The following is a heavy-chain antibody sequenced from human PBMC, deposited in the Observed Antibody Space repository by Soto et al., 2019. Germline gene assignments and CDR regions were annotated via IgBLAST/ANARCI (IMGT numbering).Heavy chain of an antibody. V-gene: IGHV2-5*02. CDR2: IYWDDDK. CDR3: AHIVVAGLGYYFDY. CDR1: GFSLSSTRMA. D-gene: IGHD6-19*01. J-gene: IGHJ4*02. Sequence: QITLKESGPTLVKPTQTLTLTCTFSGFSLSSTRMAVGWIRQPPGKALEWLALIYWDDDKRYSPFLKSRLTITKDTSKHQVVLTMSNIDPVDTARYYCAHIVVAGLGYYFDYWGQGTLVTVSS.